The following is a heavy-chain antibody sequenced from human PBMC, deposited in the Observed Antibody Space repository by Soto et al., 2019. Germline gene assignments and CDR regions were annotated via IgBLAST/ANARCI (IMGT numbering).Heavy chain of an antibody. J-gene: IGHJ6*02. V-gene: IGHV3-21*01. CDR3: AREPPRPGYYYGLDV. Sequence: KSGGSLRLSCAASGFTFSGYSMNWVRQAPGKGLEWVSYISSSSDYIYYADSVKGRFTISRDNAKNSLYLQMNSLRAEDTAVYYCAREPPRPGYYYGLDVWGQGTTVTVS. CDR1: GFTFSGYS. D-gene: IGHD6-6*01. CDR2: ISSSSDYI.